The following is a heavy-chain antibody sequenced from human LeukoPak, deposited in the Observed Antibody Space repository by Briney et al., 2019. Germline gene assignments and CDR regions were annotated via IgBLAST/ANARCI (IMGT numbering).Heavy chain of an antibody. J-gene: IGHJ4*02. Sequence: GASVKVSCKASGYTFTSYAMNWVRQATGQGLEWMGWMNPNSGNTGYAQKFQGRVTITRNTSISTAYMELSSLRSEDTAVYYCARATYYDFWSGSPLDYWGQGTLVTVSS. D-gene: IGHD3-3*01. CDR1: GYTFTSYA. V-gene: IGHV1-8*03. CDR2: MNPNSGNT. CDR3: ARATYYDFWSGSPLDY.